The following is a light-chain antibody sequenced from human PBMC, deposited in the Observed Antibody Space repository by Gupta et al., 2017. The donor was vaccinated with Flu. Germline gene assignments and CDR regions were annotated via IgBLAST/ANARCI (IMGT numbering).Light chain of an antibody. CDR3: QHRDITPST. CDR2: SAS. V-gene: IGKV1-39*01. J-gene: IGKJ1*01. CDR1: DNIGSS. Sequence: PSALSASVGDRVTISCRASDNIGSSLYWYQQKGGRAPELLIFSASTVKSGVPSRFSGSSSGIDFTLTITKLQPEDFATYYCQHRDITPSTFGQGTKVENK.